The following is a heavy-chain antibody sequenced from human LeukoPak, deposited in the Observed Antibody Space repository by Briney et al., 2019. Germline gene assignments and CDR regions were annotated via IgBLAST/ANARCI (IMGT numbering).Heavy chain of an antibody. J-gene: IGHJ6*02. D-gene: IGHD1-7*01. CDR3: ARDRGHNWNYRGYYYYGMDV. CDR1: GFTFSSYS. Sequence: GGSLRLSCAASGFTFSSYSMNWVRQAPGKGLEWVSSISSSSSYIYYADSVKGRFTISRDNAKNSLYLQMNSLRAEDTAVYYCARDRGHNWNYRGYYYYGMDVWGQGTTVTVSS. CDR2: ISSSSSYI. V-gene: IGHV3-21*01.